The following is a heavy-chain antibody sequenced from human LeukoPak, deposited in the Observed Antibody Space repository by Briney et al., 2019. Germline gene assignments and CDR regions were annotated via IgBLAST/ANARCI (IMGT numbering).Heavy chain of an antibody. Sequence: PSETLSLTCTVSGGSISSSSYYWGWIRQPPGKGLEWIGSIYYSGSTYYNPSLKSRVTISVDTSKNQFSLKLSSVTAADTAVYYCASPSGSYYEHSPLDYWGQGTLATVSS. D-gene: IGHD1-26*01. J-gene: IGHJ4*02. CDR3: ASPSGSYYEHSPLDY. CDR2: IYYSGST. V-gene: IGHV4-39*01. CDR1: GGSISSSSYY.